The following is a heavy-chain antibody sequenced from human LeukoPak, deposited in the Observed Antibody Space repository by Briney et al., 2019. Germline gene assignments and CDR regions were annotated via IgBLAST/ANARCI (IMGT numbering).Heavy chain of an antibody. CDR2: ISAYNGNT. D-gene: IGHD3-10*01. Sequence: ASVKVSCKASGYTFTSYCISWVRQAPGQGLEWMGWISAYNGNTNYAQKLQGRVTMTTDTSTSTAYMELRSLRSDDTAVYYCARAPMVRGVAHYNWFDPWGQGTLVTVSS. J-gene: IGHJ5*02. V-gene: IGHV1-18*04. CDR3: ARAPMVRGVAHYNWFDP. CDR1: GYTFTSYC.